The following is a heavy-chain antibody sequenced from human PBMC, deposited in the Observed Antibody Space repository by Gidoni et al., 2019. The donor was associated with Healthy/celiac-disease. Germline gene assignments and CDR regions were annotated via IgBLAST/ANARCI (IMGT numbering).Heavy chain of an antibody. Sequence: QVQLVQSGAEVKKPGASVKVSCKASGYTFPGYYMHWVRQAPGQGLEWMGWINPNSGGTNYAQKFQGRVTMTRDTSISTAYMELSRLRSDDTAVYYCARVYSSSWFRHYYYMDVWGKGTTVTVSS. CDR2: INPNSGGT. V-gene: IGHV1-2*02. CDR3: ARVYSSSWFRHYYYMDV. J-gene: IGHJ6*03. D-gene: IGHD6-13*01. CDR1: GYTFPGYY.